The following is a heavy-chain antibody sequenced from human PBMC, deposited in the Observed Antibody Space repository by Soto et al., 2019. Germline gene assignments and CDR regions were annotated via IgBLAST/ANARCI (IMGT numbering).Heavy chain of an antibody. V-gene: IGHV4-59*01. CDR3: ARAGFGESLIAY. Sequence: PSETLSLTCTVSGGSISSYYWSWIRQPPGKGLEWIGYIYYSGSTNYNPSLKSRVTISVDTSKNQFSLKLSSVTAADTAAYYCARAGFGESLIAYWGQGTLVTVSS. CDR1: GGSISSYY. D-gene: IGHD3-10*01. J-gene: IGHJ4*02. CDR2: IYYSGST.